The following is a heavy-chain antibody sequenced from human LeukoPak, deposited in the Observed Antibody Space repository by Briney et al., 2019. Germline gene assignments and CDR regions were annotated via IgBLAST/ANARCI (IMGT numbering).Heavy chain of an antibody. V-gene: IGHV4-39*01. D-gene: IGHD6-19*01. CDR2: IDYSGRT. CDR3: ARYPLVAVAGMLFYFYSYMDV. CDR1: GGSISSSDYY. Sequence: PSETLSLTCTVSGGSISSSDYYWGWIRQPPGKGLEWIGTIDYSGRTYYSPSLKSRVTMSVDTSKNQFSLKLSSVTAADTAVYYCARYPLVAVAGMLFYFYSYMDVWGKGTTVTISS. J-gene: IGHJ6*03.